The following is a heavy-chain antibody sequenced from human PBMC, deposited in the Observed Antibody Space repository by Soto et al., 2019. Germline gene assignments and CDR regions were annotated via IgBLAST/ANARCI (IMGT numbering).Heavy chain of an antibody. CDR1: GGSINSSSYF. J-gene: IGHJ5*02. D-gene: IGHD6-19*01. CDR2: IYYSGST. Sequence: PSETLSLTCSVSGGSINSSSYFWGWVRQPPGKGLEWIGGIYYSGSTYYNPSLRSRVTISVDTSKNQFSLKLSSVTAADTAVFYCARHYSSGSRNWFGPWGQGTLVTVSS. V-gene: IGHV4-39*01. CDR3: ARHYSSGSRNWFGP.